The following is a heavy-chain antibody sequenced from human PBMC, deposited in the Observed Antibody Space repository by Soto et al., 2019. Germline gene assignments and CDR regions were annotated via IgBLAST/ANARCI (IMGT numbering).Heavy chain of an antibody. CDR3: ARVMMEGLRRPTVNSGAFDI. CDR2: IYYSGST. V-gene: IGHV4-31*03. Sequence: SETLSLTCTVSGGSISSGGYYWSWIRQHPGKGLEWIGYIYYSGSTYYNPSLKSRVTISVDTSKNQFSLKLSSVTAADTAVYYCARVMMEGLRRPTVNSGAFDIWGQGTMVTVSS. D-gene: IGHD7-27*01. CDR1: GGSISSGGYY. J-gene: IGHJ3*02.